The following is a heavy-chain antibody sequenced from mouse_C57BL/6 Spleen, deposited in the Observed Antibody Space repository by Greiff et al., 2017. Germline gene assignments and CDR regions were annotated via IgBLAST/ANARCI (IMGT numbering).Heavy chain of an antibody. Sequence: VQLQQSGPELVKPGASVKIPCKASGYTFTDYNMDWVKQSHGKSLEWIGDINPNNGGTIYNQKFKGKATLTIDKSSSTAYMELRSLTSEDTAVYYWARPLRYSKGGFDYWGQGTTLTVSS. D-gene: IGHD1-1*01. CDR3: ARPLRYSKGGFDY. CDR2: INPNNGGT. CDR1: GYTFTDYN. V-gene: IGHV1-18*01. J-gene: IGHJ2*01.